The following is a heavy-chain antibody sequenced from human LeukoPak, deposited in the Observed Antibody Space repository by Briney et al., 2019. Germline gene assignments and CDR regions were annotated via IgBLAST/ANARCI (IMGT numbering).Heavy chain of an antibody. CDR3: ARDFTYYDFWSGYYYYYYMDV. CDR2: IKEDGSKT. D-gene: IGHD3-3*01. Sequence: GGSLRLSCAASSFTFSSYWMTWVRQAPGKGLEWVANIKEDGSKTFYVDSVKGRFTISRDNAKNSLYLQMNSLRAEDTAVYYCARDFTYYDFWSGYYYYYYMDVWGKGTTVTVSS. J-gene: IGHJ6*03. CDR1: SFTFSSYW. V-gene: IGHV3-7*01.